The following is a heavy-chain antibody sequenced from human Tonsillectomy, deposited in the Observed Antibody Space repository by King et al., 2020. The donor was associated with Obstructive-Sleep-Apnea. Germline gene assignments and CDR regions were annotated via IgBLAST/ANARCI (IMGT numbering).Heavy chain of an antibody. V-gene: IGHV4-59*01. CDR2: IYSSGRT. CDR3: ARTLSIAAAGTGWYFDL. CDR1: GGSISRYS. J-gene: IGHJ2*01. D-gene: IGHD6-13*01. Sequence: VQLQESGPGLVKPSETLSLTCTVSGGSISRYSWSLIRQPPGKGLEWICYIYSSGRTNTTPPLNSRVTISVDTSKNQFSLMLSSVTAADTAVYYCARTLSIAAAGTGWYFDLWGRGTLVTVSS.